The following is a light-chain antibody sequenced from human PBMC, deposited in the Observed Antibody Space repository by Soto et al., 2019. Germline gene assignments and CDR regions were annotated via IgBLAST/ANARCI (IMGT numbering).Light chain of an antibody. CDR1: QSVSSY. CDR2: GVS. V-gene: IGKV3-20*01. CDR3: GQFVGTPPRT. J-gene: IGKJ1*01. Sequence: VLSQWPATLSSSSSETATVSGRASQSVSSYLAWYQQQPGQEPRLLLFGVSTRATGIPDRFSGSGSGTDFTITISRLEHEEFAAYYCGQFVGTPPRTFGQGTKVDIK.